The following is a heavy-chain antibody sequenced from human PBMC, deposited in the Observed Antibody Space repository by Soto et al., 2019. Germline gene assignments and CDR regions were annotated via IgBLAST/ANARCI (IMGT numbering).Heavy chain of an antibody. CDR2: IYYSGST. D-gene: IGHD6-6*01. CDR3: ARLGQLDPLGYYYYMDV. CDR1: GGSISSGGYY. J-gene: IGHJ6*03. V-gene: IGHV4-31*03. Sequence: PSETLSLTCTVSGGSISSGGYYWSWIRQHPGKGLEWIGYIYYSGSTYYNPSLKSRVTISVDTSKNQFSLKLSSVTAADTAVYYCARLGQLDPLGYYYYMDVWGKGTTVTVSS.